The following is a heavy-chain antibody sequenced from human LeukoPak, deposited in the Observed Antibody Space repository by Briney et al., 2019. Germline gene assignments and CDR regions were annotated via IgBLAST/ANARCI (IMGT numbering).Heavy chain of an antibody. J-gene: IGHJ4*02. V-gene: IGHV1-2*02. D-gene: IGHD4-23*01. CDR1: GYTFTGYY. Sequence: GASVKVSCKASGYTFTGYYMHWVRQAPGQGLEWMGWINPNSGGTNYAQKFQGRVTMTRDTSISTAYMELSRLRSDDTAVYYCARPRARGGNIRGYYFDYWGQGTLVTVSS. CDR2: INPNSGGT. CDR3: ARPRARGGNIRGYYFDY.